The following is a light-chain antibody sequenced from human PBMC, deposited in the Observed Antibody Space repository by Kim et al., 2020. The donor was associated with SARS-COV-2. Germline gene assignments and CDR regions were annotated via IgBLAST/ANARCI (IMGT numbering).Light chain of an antibody. J-gene: IGLJ2*01. CDR2: GDD. V-gene: IGLV6-57*03. CDR1: SGSIDDND. Sequence: GQTVTISCTRSSGSIDDNDVQWYQQRPGGVPTAVIYGDDQRPSGVSDRFSGSIYNSSNSASLTISGLKTEDEADYYCQSYNRSNVVFGGGTQLTVL. CDR3: QSYNRSNVV.